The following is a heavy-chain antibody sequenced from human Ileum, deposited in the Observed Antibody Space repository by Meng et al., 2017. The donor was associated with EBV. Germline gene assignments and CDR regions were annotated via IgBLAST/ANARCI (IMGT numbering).Heavy chain of an antibody. CDR2: IWYDGGNK. V-gene: IGHV3-33*01. D-gene: IGHD6-6*01. CDR3: ARDPYDDSRSDFDY. Sequence: VRLVEAGGGVVHPGTSLRLSCAASGFTFGRYAMDWVRQAPGKGLEWVAVIWYDGGNKYYADSVKGRFTISRDNSNNTVYLQMNSLRAEDTAVYYCARDPYDDSRSDFDYWGQGTLVTVSS. J-gene: IGHJ4*02. CDR1: GFTFGRYA.